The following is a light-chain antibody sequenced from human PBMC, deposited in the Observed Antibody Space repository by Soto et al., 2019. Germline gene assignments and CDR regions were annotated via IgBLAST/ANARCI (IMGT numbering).Light chain of an antibody. CDR1: SSDVGSYNY. V-gene: IGLV2-14*03. CDR3: NTYTGSSTPYV. CDR2: DVS. J-gene: IGLJ1*01. Sequence: QSALTQPASVSGSPGQSITISCTGTSSDVGSYNYVSWYQQHPGKAPKLMIYDVSNRPSGVSNRFSGSKSGNTASLTISGLQAEDESDYYGNTYTGSSTPYVFGTVTNVTV.